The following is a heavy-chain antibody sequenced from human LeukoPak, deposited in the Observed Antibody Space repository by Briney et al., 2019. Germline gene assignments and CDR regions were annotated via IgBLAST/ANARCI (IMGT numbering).Heavy chain of an antibody. CDR1: GGSISSYY. Sequence: PSETLSLTCTVSGGSISSYYWSWIRQPPGKGLEWIGYIYYSGSTNYNPSLKSRVTISVDTSKNQFSLKLSSVTAADTAVYYCATQTYYDFWSGYYGDWYFDLWGRGTPVTVSS. D-gene: IGHD3-3*01. J-gene: IGHJ2*01. CDR2: IYYSGST. V-gene: IGHV4-59*01. CDR3: ATQTYYDFWSGYYGDWYFDL.